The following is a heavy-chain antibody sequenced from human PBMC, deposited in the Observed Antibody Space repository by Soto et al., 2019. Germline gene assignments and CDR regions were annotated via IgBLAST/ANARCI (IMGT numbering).Heavy chain of an antibody. Sequence: GGSLRLSCAASGFTFSSYAMHWVRQAPGKGLEWVAVISYDGSNKYYADSVKGRFTISRDNSKNTLYLQMNRLRAEDTAVYYCERGEVSASASGYFGYWGEGTQVTVSS. CDR1: GFTFSSYA. CDR2: ISYDGSNK. J-gene: IGHJ4*02. CDR3: ERGEVSASASGYFGY. D-gene: IGHD2-21*01. V-gene: IGHV3-30-3*01.